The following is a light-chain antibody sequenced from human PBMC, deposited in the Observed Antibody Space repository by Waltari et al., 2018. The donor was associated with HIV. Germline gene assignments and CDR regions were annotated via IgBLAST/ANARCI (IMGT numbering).Light chain of an antibody. V-gene: IGKV4-1*01. Sequence: DTVMTQSPDSLAVSLGERASINCKSSQSLLYSSNNKNYLAWYQQKPGQVPKLLIYCASTRESGVPDRFSGSGSGTDFTLTIINLQAEDVAVYFCQQYFSPPYTFGQGTKLEIK. J-gene: IGKJ2*01. CDR3: QQYFSPPYT. CDR2: CAS. CDR1: QSLLYSSNNKNY.